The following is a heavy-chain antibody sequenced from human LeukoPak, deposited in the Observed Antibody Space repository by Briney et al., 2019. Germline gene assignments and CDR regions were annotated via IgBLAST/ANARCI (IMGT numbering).Heavy chain of an antibody. V-gene: IGHV3-74*01. J-gene: IGHJ4*02. CDR1: GFTFSAYW. Sequence: GGSLRLSCAASGFTFSAYWVHWVRQAPGKGLVWVGRINDVGSDSTYVDSVKGRFTISRDNAKNTLYLQMNNLRAEDTAVYYCAGVKVAGTRSFDYWGQGTLATVSS. CDR2: INDVGSDS. CDR3: AGVKVAGTRSFDY. D-gene: IGHD6-19*01.